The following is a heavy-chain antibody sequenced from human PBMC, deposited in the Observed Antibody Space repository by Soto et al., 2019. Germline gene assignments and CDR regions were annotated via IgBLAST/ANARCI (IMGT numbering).Heavy chain of an antibody. CDR2: INTYNGNT. D-gene: IGHD2-8*02. V-gene: IGHV1-18*01. CDR3: LMVDVYVTPSPQDV. Sequence: QVQLVQSGAEVKNPGASVKVSCKASGYTFTRYGIGWARQAPGQGLEWMGWINTYNGNTNYAQNVQGRVTLTTDTSTITAYMELRSLRSNDTAIYYCLMVDVYVTPSPQDVWGQGTTVIVSS. J-gene: IGHJ6*02. CDR1: GYTFTRYG.